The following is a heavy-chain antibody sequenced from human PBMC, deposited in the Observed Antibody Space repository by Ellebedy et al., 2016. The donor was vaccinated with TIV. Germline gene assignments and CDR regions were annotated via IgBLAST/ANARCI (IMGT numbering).Heavy chain of an antibody. CDR1: GSNFPTYW. CDR3: ARQRGQLAVAGTGGWFDP. Sequence: GESLKISCKGSGSNFPTYWINWVRQMPGQGLEWMGRIDPADSQTTYSPSFQGHVTIAVDKSANTAYLQWRSLKASDTAMYFCARQRGQLAVAGTGGWFDPWGQGTLVTVSS. J-gene: IGHJ5*02. D-gene: IGHD6-19*01. CDR2: IDPADSQT. V-gene: IGHV5-10-1*01.